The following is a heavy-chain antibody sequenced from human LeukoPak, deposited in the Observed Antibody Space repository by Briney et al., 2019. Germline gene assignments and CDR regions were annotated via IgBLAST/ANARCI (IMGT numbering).Heavy chain of an antibody. CDR1: EGSFSNYA. CDR3: ARGPPPYTEGDLFYYYGLDV. CDR2: IVPILSTT. V-gene: IGHV1-69*01. J-gene: IGHJ6*02. Sequence: SVKVSCKASEGSFSNYAISWVRQAPGQGLEWMGGIVPILSTTNYARKFQGRVTMTAGESTSTAYMELSSLRSDDTAVYYCARGPPPYTEGDLFYYYGLDVWGQGTTVTVSS. D-gene: IGHD3-16*01.